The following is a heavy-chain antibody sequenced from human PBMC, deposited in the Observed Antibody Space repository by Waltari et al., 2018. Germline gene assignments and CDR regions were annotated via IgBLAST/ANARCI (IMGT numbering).Heavy chain of an antibody. Sequence: QVRLQESVPGLVKPSETLSLSCTVSGGSIGNDYWSWIRQPPGKGLEWIGFVYHDGSTNYNPSLKSRVTISVDTSKNQFSLKLKSVTAADTAVYYCARGGASSKYFDYWGQGTLVTVSS. V-gene: IGHV4-59*01. D-gene: IGHD6-6*01. CDR3: ARGGASSKYFDY. J-gene: IGHJ4*02. CDR2: VYHDGST. CDR1: GGSIGNDY.